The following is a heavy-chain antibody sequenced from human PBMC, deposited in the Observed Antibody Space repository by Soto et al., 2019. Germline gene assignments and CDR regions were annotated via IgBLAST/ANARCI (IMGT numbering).Heavy chain of an antibody. CDR3: ARDPPQMRLDV. V-gene: IGHV3-74*01. CDR2: INSDGSTT. CDR1: GFTFSTYW. Sequence: QPGGSLRLSCAASGFTFSTYWIHWVRQAPGKGLVWVSRINSDGSTTDYADSVKGRFTISRDNAKNTLYLQMNSLRAEDTAVYYCARDPPQMRLDVWGKGTTVTVSS. J-gene: IGHJ6*04.